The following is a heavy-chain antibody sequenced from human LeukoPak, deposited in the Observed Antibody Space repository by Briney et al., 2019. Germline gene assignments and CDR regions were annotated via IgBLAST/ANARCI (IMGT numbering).Heavy chain of an antibody. CDR2: MNPNSGNT. Sequence: GASVKVSCKASGYTFTSYDINWVRQATGPGLEWMGWMNPNSGNTGYAQKFQGRVTITRNTSISTAYMELSSLGSEDTAVYYCARGFGSGYLALAYYYYMDVWGKGTTVTVSS. CDR1: GYTFTSYD. V-gene: IGHV1-8*03. D-gene: IGHD3-3*01. J-gene: IGHJ6*03. CDR3: ARGFGSGYLALAYYYYMDV.